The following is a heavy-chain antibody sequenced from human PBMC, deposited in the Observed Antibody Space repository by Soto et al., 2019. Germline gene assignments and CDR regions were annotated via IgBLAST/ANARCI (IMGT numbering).Heavy chain of an antibody. V-gene: IGHV3-23*01. D-gene: IGHD6-19*01. CDR2: ISGSGGTT. Sequence: EVQLLESGGGLVQPGFTFSSYAMSWVRQAPGKGLEWVSAISGSGGTTYYADSGKGRFTFSRDNSKNTLYLQMNSLRAEDTAVYYCAKTANGWFSAFDIWGQGTMVTVSS. CDR3: AKTANGWFSAFDI. J-gene: IGHJ3*02. CDR1: FTFSSYA.